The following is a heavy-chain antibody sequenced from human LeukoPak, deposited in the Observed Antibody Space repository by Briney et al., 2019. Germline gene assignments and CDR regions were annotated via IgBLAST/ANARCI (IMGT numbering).Heavy chain of an antibody. CDR3: ARGPVGSSWYWSEYFQH. CDR2: INYSGST. V-gene: IGHV4-34*01. J-gene: IGHJ1*01. Sequence: SETLSLACAVYGGSFSGYYWSLIRHPPGKGLEWIGEINYSGSTNYNPSLKSRVTISVDTSKNQFSLKLSSVTAADTAVYYCARGPVGSSWYWSEYFQHWGQGTLVTVSS. CDR1: GGSFSGYY. D-gene: IGHD6-13*01.